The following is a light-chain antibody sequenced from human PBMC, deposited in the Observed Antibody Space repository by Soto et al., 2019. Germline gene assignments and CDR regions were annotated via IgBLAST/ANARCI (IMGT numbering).Light chain of an antibody. CDR3: KSYAGSNTYV. J-gene: IGLJ1*01. CDR2: EVV. V-gene: IGLV2-8*01. CDR1: KNDVGVYDF. Sequence: QSALTQAPPSSWSPGQSVTISCTGTKNDVGVYDFVSWYQHHPGKAPRLIIYEVVQRPSGVPDRFSGSKSGNTASLTVSGLQAADEADHFCKSYAGSNTYVFRSGTKVTVL.